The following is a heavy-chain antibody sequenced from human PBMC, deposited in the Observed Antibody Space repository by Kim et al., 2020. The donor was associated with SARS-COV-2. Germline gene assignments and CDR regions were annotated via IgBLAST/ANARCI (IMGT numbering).Heavy chain of an antibody. J-gene: IGHJ4*02. V-gene: IGHV3-7*03. CDR3: ARHKGFEY. CDR2: REK. Sequence: REKYYLGSVKGRFTISRDNAKNSLYLQMNSLRAEDTAVYYCARHKGFEYWGQGTPVTVSS.